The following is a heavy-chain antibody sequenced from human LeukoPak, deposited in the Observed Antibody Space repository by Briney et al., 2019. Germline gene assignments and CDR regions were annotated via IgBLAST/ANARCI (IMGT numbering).Heavy chain of an antibody. D-gene: IGHD3-16*01. CDR3: AKGFILRGTRGLDY. V-gene: IGHV3-23*01. CDR1: GFTFTSYA. J-gene: IGHJ4*02. Sequence: GGSLRLSYAASGFTFTSYAMNWVRQAPGKGLEWVSAIRGDGETTYYADSVKGRFTISRDNSKGTLYLEMTSLRAEDTAIYYCAKGFILRGTRGLDYWGQGTLVTVSS. CDR2: IRGDGETT.